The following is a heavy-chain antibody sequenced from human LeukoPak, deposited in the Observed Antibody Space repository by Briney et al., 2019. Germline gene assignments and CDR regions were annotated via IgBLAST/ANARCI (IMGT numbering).Heavy chain of an antibody. D-gene: IGHD3-22*01. V-gene: IGHV1-46*04. CDR3: ARGAHYYDSSGPFDY. CDR1: GYIFTSYY. CDR2: INPSGGST. J-gene: IGHJ4*02. Sequence: ASVKVSCKASGYIFTSYYMHWVRQAPGQGLEWMGIINPSGGSTSYADSVKGRFTISRDNAKNTLYLQMNSLRAEDTAVYYCARGAHYYDSSGPFDYWGQGTLVTVSS.